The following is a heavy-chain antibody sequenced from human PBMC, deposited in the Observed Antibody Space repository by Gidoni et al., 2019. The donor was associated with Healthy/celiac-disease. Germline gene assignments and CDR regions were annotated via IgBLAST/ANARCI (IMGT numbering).Heavy chain of an antibody. J-gene: IGHJ3*02. D-gene: IGHD1-26*01. CDR3: ARDQYSGSYYRAFDI. V-gene: IGHV3-33*01. CDR1: GFTFSSYG. Sequence: QVQLVESGGGVVQPGRSLRLSCAASGFTFSSYGMHWFRQAPGKGLEWVAVIWYDGSNKYYADSVKGRFTISRDNSKNTLYLQMNSLRAEDTAVYYCARDQYSGSYYRAFDIWGQGTMVTVSS. CDR2: IWYDGSNK.